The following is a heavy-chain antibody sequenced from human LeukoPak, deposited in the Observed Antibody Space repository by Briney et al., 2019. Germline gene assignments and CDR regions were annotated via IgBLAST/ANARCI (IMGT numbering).Heavy chain of an antibody. Sequence: GGSLRLSCAASGFTISGYAMHWVRQAPGKGLEWVAVISYDGSNKYYADSVKGRFTISRDNSKNTLSLQMNSLRAEDTAVYYCARAREYSGYDDYVGQGTLVTVSS. J-gene: IGHJ4*02. D-gene: IGHD5-12*01. V-gene: IGHV3-30*03. CDR3: ARAREYSGYDDY. CDR1: GFTISGYA. CDR2: ISYDGSNK.